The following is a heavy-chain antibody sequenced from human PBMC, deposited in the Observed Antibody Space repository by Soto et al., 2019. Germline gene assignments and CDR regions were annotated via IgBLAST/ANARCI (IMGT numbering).Heavy chain of an antibody. Sequence: SETLSLTCTVSGYSISSGYYWGWIRQPPGKGLEWIGSIYHSGSTYYNPSLKSRVTISVDTSKNQFSLKLSSVTAADTAVYYCARGARNWNDGWFDPWGQGTLVTVSS. CDR3: ARGARNWNDGWFDP. V-gene: IGHV4-38-2*02. J-gene: IGHJ5*02. D-gene: IGHD1-1*01. CDR1: GYSISSGYY. CDR2: IYHSGST.